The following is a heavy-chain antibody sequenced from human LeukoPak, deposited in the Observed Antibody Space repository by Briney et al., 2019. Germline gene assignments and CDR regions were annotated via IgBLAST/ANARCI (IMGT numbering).Heavy chain of an antibody. CDR1: GGSISSGGYY. D-gene: IGHD3-22*01. CDR2: IYYSGST. Sequence: PSQTLSLTCTVSGGSISSGGYYWSWIRQPPGKGLEWIGYIYYSGSTYYNPSLKSRVTISVDTSKNQFSLKLSSVTAADTAVYYCARDSSGEDAFDIWGQGTMVTVSS. CDR3: ARDSSGEDAFDI. V-gene: IGHV4-30-4*01. J-gene: IGHJ3*02.